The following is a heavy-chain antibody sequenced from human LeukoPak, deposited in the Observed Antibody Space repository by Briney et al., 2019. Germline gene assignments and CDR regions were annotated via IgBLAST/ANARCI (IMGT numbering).Heavy chain of an antibody. CDR2: INPNSGGT. CDR3: ARDWAAAGYDY. D-gene: IGHD6-13*01. V-gene: IGHV1-2*02. CDR1: GYTFTGYY. J-gene: IGHJ4*02. Sequence: ASVKVSCKASGYTFTGYYMHWVRQAPGQGLEWMGWINPNSGGTNYARKFQGRVTMTRDTSITTAYMDLSRLRSDDTAVYYCARDWAAAGYDYWGQGTLVTVSS.